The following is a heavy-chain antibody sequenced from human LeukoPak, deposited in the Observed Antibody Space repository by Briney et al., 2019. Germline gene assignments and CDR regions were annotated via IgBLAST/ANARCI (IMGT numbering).Heavy chain of an antibody. CDR2: INHSGST. D-gene: IGHD6-19*01. CDR1: GGSFSGYY. Sequence: SETLSLTCAVYGGSFSGYYWSWIRQPPGKGLEWIGEINHSGSTNYNPSLKSRVTISADTSKNQFSLKLSSVTAEDTAVYYCASIAVAGNFDYWGQGTLVTVSS. V-gene: IGHV4-34*01. J-gene: IGHJ4*02. CDR3: ASIAVAGNFDY.